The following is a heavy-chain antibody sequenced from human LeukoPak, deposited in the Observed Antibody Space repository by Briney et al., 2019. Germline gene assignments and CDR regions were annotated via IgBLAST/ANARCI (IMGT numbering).Heavy chain of an antibody. CDR2: IYHSGST. CDR3: ARDREGGIAAAGHFDY. J-gene: IGHJ4*02. V-gene: IGHV4-30-2*01. CDR1: GGSISSGGYS. D-gene: IGHD6-13*01. Sequence: SQTLSLTCAVSGGSISSGGYSWSWIRQPPGKGLEWIGYIYHSGSTYYNPSLKSRVTISVDRSKNQFSLKLSSVTAADTAVYYCARDREGGIAAAGHFDYWGQGTLVTVSS.